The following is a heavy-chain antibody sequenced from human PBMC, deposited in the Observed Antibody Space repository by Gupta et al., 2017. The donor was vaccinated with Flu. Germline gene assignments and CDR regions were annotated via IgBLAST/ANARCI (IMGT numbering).Heavy chain of an antibody. CDR1: GGSISSYY. Sequence: QVQLQESGPGLVKPSETLSLTCTVSGGSISSYYWSWIRQPPGKGLEWIGYIYYSGSTNYNPSLKSRVTISVDTSKNQFSLKLSSVTAADTAVYYCARSLIQLWPTHLDYWGQGTLVTVSS. D-gene: IGHD5-18*01. J-gene: IGHJ4*02. CDR2: IYYSGST. V-gene: IGHV4-59*01. CDR3: ARSLIQLWPTHLDY.